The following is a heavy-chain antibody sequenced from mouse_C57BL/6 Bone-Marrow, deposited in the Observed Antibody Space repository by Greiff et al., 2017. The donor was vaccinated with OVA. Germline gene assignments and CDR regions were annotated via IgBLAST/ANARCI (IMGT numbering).Heavy chain of an antibody. D-gene: IGHD1-1*02. CDR2: IYPGDGDT. V-gene: IGHV1-82*01. CDR3: ARRGSYYFDY. Sequence: LVEPGASVKISCKASGYAFSSSWMNWVKQRPGKGLEWIGRIYPGDGDTNYNGKFKGKATLTADKSSSTAYMQLSSLTSEDSAVYFCARRGSYYFDYWGQGTTLTVSS. CDR1: GYAFSSSW. J-gene: IGHJ2*01.